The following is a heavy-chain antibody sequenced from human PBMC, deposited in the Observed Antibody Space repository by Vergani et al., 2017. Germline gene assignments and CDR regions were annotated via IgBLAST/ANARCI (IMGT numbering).Heavy chain of an antibody. CDR3: ARAHTYYGMDV. Sequence: EVQLVESGGGLVKPGGSLRLSCAASGFTFSSYSMNWVRQAPGKGLEWVSSISSSGSYIYYADSVKGRFTISRDNAKNALYQQVNSLRAEDTAVYYCARAHTYYGMDVWGQGTTVTVSS. CDR1: GFTFSSYS. J-gene: IGHJ6*02. CDR2: ISSSGSYI. V-gene: IGHV3-21*01. D-gene: IGHD2-21*01.